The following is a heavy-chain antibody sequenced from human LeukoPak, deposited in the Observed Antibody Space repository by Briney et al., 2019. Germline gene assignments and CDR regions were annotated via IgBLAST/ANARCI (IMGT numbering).Heavy chain of an antibody. CDR3: ARTGGQHYARPRHFDY. V-gene: IGHV4-59*01. J-gene: IGHJ4*02. D-gene: IGHD3-10*02. CDR1: GGSISSYY. Sequence: SETLSLTCTVSGGSISSYYWSWLRQPPGKGLEWIGYIYYSGSTNYNPSLKSRVTISVDTSKNQFSLKLSSVTAADTAVYYCARTGGQHYARPRHFDYGGQGTLVTVSA. CDR2: IYYSGST.